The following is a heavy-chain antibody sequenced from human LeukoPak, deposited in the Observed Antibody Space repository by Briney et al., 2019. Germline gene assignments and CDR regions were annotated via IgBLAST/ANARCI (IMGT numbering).Heavy chain of an antibody. CDR1: GGSISSYY. V-gene: IGHV4-59*03. J-gene: IGHJ4*02. Sequence: SETLSLTCTVSGGSISSYYWSWIRQPPGKGLEWIGYIYYSGTTNYNPSLKTRVTMSVDTSNNQFSLKLSSVTAADTAVYYCATGVHGITAAGDYYFDYWGQGTLVTVSS. CDR3: ATGVHGITAAGDYYFDY. CDR2: IYYSGTT. D-gene: IGHD6-13*01.